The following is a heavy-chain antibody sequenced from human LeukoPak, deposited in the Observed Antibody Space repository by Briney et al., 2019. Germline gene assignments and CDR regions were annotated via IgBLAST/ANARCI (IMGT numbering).Heavy chain of an antibody. Sequence: SVKVSCKASGGTFSSYAISWVRQAPGQGLEWMGGIIPIFGTANYAQKFQGRVTITADESTSTAYMELSSLRSEDTAVYYCATSITGTTGASWYYYYGMDVWGKGTTVTLSS. CDR3: ATSITGTTGASWYYYYGMDV. CDR2: IIPIFGTA. CDR1: GGTFSSYA. J-gene: IGHJ6*04. D-gene: IGHD1-20*01. V-gene: IGHV1-69*13.